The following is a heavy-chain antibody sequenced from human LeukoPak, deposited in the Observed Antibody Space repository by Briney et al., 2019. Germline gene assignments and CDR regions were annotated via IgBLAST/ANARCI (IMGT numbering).Heavy chain of an antibody. CDR1: GYSISSGYY. CDR3: ARHKWDYYDSSGYSPSGVMDV. Sequence: SETLSLTCTVSGYSISSGYYWGWIRQPPGKGLEWIGSIYHSGRTYYNPSLKSRVTISVDTSKNQFSLKLSSVTAADTAVYYCARHKWDYYDSSGYSPSGVMDVWGKGTTVTISS. V-gene: IGHV4-38-2*02. D-gene: IGHD3-22*01. CDR2: IYHSGRT. J-gene: IGHJ6*04.